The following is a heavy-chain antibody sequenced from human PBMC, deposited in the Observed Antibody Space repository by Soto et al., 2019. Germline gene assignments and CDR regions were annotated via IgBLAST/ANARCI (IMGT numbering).Heavy chain of an antibody. CDR2: IISSGGSP. J-gene: IGHJ4*02. V-gene: IGHV3-23*01. D-gene: IGHD7-27*01. CDR1: GFTFSTDT. Sequence: EVQLLESGGGWVQPGGSLRLSCAASGFTFSTDTMSWVRQGPGKGLEWVSGIISSGGSPVYADSVKGRFTLSRDNFKNTLYLQMNRPRAEDTAVYYCAKGWGDYWGQGTPVTVSS. CDR3: AKGWGDY.